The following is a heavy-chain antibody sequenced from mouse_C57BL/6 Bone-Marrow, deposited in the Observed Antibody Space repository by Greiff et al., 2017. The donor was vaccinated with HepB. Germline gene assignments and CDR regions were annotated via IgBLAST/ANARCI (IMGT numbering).Heavy chain of an antibody. D-gene: IGHD4-1*01. J-gene: IGHJ3*01. CDR2: IDPSDSYT. CDR3: ARNGLGPWFAY. V-gene: IGHV1-59*01. Sequence: QVQLQQPGAELVRPGPSVKLSCKASGYTFTSYWMHWVKQRPGQGLEWIGVIDPSDSYTNYNQKFKGKATLTVDTSSSTAYMQLSSLTSEDSAVYYCARNGLGPWFAYWGQGTLVTVSA. CDR1: GYTFTSYW.